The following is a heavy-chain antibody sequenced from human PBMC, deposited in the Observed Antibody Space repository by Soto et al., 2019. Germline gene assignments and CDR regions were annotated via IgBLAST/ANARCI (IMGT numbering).Heavy chain of an antibody. Sequence: GASVKVSCKASGYTFTSYAIHWVRQAPGQRLEWMGWINAGNGNTKYSQKFQGRVIITRDTSAGTAYMELRSLRSEDTAVYYCATPIVAFYWGQGTLVTVSS. D-gene: IGHD5-12*01. CDR2: INAGNGNT. CDR1: GYTFTSYA. V-gene: IGHV1-3*01. CDR3: ATPIVAFY. J-gene: IGHJ4*02.